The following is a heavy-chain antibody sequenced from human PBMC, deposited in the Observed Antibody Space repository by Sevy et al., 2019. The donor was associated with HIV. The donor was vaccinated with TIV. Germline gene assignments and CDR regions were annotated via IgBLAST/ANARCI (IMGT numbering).Heavy chain of an antibody. Sequence: GSLRLSCGASGFTFNTYNFNWVRQAPGKGLECVSSISSTSTYIYYADSVRGRFTISRDNAKNSLYLQMNNLRAEDTAIYYCARDGGATDYGMDVWGLGTAVTVSS. CDR3: ARDGGATDYGMDV. D-gene: IGHD1-26*01. V-gene: IGHV3-21*01. CDR2: ISSTSTYI. CDR1: GFTFNTYN. J-gene: IGHJ6*02.